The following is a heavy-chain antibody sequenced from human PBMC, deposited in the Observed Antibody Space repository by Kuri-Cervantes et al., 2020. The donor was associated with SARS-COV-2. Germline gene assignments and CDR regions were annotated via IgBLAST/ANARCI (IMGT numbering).Heavy chain of an antibody. D-gene: IGHD3-3*01. Sequence: GGSLRLSCAASGFTVSSNYMSWVRQAPGKGLEWVSVIYSGGSTYYADSVRGRFTISRDSAKSSLYLQMNSLRVEDTAVYYCARYFGVITVDYWGRGTLVTVSS. J-gene: IGHJ4*02. V-gene: IGHV3-53*01. CDR3: ARYFGVITVDY. CDR2: IYSGGST. CDR1: GFTVSSNY.